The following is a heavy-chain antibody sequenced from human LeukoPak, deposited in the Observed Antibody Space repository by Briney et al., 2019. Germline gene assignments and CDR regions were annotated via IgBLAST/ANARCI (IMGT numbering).Heavy chain of an antibody. CDR3: ARDQLLDGYSYCYGY. J-gene: IGHJ4*02. CDR1: GYTFTSYY. D-gene: IGHD5-18*01. Sequence: ASVKVSCKASGYTFTSYYMHWVRQAPGQGLEWMGIINPSGGSTSYAQKFQGRVTMTRDTSTSTVYMELSSLRSEDTAVYYCARDQLLDGYSYCYGYWGQGTLVTVSS. CDR2: INPSGGST. V-gene: IGHV1-46*03.